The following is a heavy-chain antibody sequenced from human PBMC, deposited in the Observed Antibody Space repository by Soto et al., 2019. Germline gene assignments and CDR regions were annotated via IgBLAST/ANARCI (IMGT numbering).Heavy chain of an antibody. CDR1: GGSISTSRSY. D-gene: IGHD2-21*01. J-gene: IGHJ5*02. V-gene: IGHV4-39*01. CDR2: IFASGST. Sequence: QLQLLESGPGLVKASETLSLTCSVSGGSISTSRSYWAWIRQPPGKGLEWLANIFASGSTFYNPSLASRVSVSVDTPKNEFSLKLRSVTAADTAVYYCARQPTTGDTDLWFDPWGQGTLVTVSS. CDR3: ARQPTTGDTDLWFDP.